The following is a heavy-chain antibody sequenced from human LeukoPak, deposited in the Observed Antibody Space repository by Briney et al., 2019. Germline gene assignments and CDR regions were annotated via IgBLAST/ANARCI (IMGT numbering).Heavy chain of an antibody. D-gene: IGHD2-15*01. V-gene: IGHV3-7*01. CDR1: GFSFNEAW. CDR3: AREDGYCSGGNCYSYFDS. J-gene: IGHJ4*02. Sequence: GGSLRLSCAASGFSFNEAWMSWVRQAPGKGLEWVAYIKKTGSVTYYVASVKGRFTITRDNTRNSLFLQMYSLRAEDTAVYFCAREDGYCSGGNCYSYFDSWGQGTLVTVSS. CDR2: IKKTGSVT.